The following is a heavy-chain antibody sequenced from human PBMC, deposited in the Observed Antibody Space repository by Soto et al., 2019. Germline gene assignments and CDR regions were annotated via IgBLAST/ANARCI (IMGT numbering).Heavy chain of an antibody. CDR1: GYNFTSYW. Sequence: PGESLKISCQGSGYNFTSYWIGWVRQMPGKGLEWMGLIYPDDSDTRYSPSFQGQVTISADKSISTAYLQWSSLKASDTAIYYCARHPRYGSGSFNWFDPWGQGTLVTVSS. D-gene: IGHD6-19*01. J-gene: IGHJ5*02. CDR2: IYPDDSDT. V-gene: IGHV5-51*01. CDR3: ARHPRYGSGSFNWFDP.